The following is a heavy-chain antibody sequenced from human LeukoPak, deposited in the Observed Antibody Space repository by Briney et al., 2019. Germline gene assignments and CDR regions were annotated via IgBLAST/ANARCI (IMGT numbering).Heavy chain of an antibody. D-gene: IGHD6-19*01. Sequence: ASVKVSCKASGYTFTGYYMHWVRQAPGQGLEWMGWINPNSGGTNYAQKFQGRVTMTRDTSISTAYMELSRLRSEDTAVYYCARGVYSSGWSVGYWGQGTLVTVSS. V-gene: IGHV1-2*02. J-gene: IGHJ4*02. CDR3: ARGVYSSGWSVGY. CDR1: GYTFTGYY. CDR2: INPNSGGT.